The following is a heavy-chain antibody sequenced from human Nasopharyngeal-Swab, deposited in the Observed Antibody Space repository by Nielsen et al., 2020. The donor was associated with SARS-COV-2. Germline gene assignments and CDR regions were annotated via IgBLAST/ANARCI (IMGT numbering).Heavy chain of an antibody. CDR2: IDTDGSVT. Sequence: GESLKISCAASGFTFRSYWMHWVRQVPGEGLVWVSRIDTDGSVTNYADSVQGRFTIPRDNAKNSLYLQMNSLRAEDTATYYCGRDLGGYGGSWGQGALVIVSS. CDR3: GRDLGGYGGS. D-gene: IGHD5-12*01. CDR1: GFTFRSYW. J-gene: IGHJ5*02. V-gene: IGHV3-74*01.